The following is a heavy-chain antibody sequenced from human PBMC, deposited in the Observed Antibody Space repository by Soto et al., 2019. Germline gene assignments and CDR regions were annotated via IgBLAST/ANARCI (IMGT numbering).Heavy chain of an antibody. V-gene: IGHV4-34*01. CDR1: GGSFSGYY. CDR2: INHSGST. J-gene: IGHJ4*02. D-gene: IGHD6-19*01. CDR3: ARGPAYSSGWYSDY. Sequence: SETLSLTCAVYGGSFSGYYWSWIRQPPGKGLEWIGEINHSGSTNYNPSLKSRVTISVDTSKNQFSLKLSSVTAADTAVYYCARGPAYSSGWYSDYRGQRTLVTVSS.